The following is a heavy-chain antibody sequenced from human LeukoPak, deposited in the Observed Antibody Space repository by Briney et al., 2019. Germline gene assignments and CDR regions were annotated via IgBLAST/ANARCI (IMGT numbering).Heavy chain of an antibody. J-gene: IGHJ4*02. Sequence: GGSLRLSCAASGFTFSSYSMNWVRQAPGKGLEWVSYISSSSSTIYYADSVKGRFTISRDNAKNSLYLQMNSLRAEDTAVYYCARLVPAATGVYWGQGTLVTVSS. CDR3: ARLVPAATGVY. CDR2: ISSSSSTI. D-gene: IGHD2-2*01. CDR1: GFTFSSYS. V-gene: IGHV3-48*04.